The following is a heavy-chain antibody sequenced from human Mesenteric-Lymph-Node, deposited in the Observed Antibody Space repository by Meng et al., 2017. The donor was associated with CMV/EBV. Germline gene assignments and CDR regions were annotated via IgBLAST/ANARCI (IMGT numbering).Heavy chain of an antibody. CDR1: GFTFSNYA. CDR3: ARDSLRYYYDSSGYYPDYYYYGMDV. Sequence: GGSLRLSCAASGFTFSNYAMSWVRQAPGKGLEWVSIIYRTSSTYYADSVKGRFTISRDNAKNSLYLQMNSLRAEDTAVYYCARDSLRYYYDSSGYYPDYYYYGMDVWGQGTTVTVSS. J-gene: IGHJ6*02. V-gene: IGHV3-23*03. CDR2: IYRTSST. D-gene: IGHD3-22*01.